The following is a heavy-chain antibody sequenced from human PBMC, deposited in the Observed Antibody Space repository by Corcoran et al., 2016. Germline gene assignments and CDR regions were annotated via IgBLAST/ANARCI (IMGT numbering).Heavy chain of an antibody. CDR2: INSDGCST. D-gene: IGHD3-10*01. V-gene: IGHV3-74*01. CDR3: ARADSSGNGVEY. CDR1: GFTFSSYW. J-gene: IGHJ4*02. Sequence: EVQLVESGGGLVEPGGSLRLSCAASGFTFSSYWIHWVRQAPGKGLVWVSRINSDGCSTSYADSVKGRFTISRDNAKNTLYLQMNSLRAEDTAVYYCARADSSGNGVEYWGQGTLVTVSS.